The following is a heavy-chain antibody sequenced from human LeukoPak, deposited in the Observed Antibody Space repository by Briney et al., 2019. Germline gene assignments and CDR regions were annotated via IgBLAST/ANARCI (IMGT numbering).Heavy chain of an antibody. CDR1: GFTFSSYG. J-gene: IGHJ4*02. CDR2: IRYDGSNK. Sequence: GGSLRLSCAASGFTFSSYGMHWVRQAPGKGLEWVAFIRYDGSNKYYADSVKGRFTISRDNSKNTLYLQMNSLRAEDTAVYYCAKDLIGEYNRNYEFDYWGQGTLVTVSS. V-gene: IGHV3-30*02. D-gene: IGHD1-7*01. CDR3: AKDLIGEYNRNYEFDY.